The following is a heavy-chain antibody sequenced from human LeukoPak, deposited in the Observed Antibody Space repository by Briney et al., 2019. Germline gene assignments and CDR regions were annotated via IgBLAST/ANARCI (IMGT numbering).Heavy chain of an antibody. Sequence: PSQTLTLTCTVPGGSISSGGYYWSWIRQHPGKGLEWIGYIYYSGSTYYNPSLKSRVTISVDTSKNQFSLKLSSVTAADTAVYYCGRGRRYDSSGYSTRGTFDIWGQGTMVTVSS. CDR1: GGSISSGGYY. J-gene: IGHJ3*02. V-gene: IGHV4-31*03. CDR3: GRGRRYDSSGYSTRGTFDI. D-gene: IGHD3-22*01. CDR2: IYYSGST.